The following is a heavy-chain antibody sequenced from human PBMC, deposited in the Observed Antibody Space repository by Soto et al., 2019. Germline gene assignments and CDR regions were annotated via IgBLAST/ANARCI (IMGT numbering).Heavy chain of an antibody. J-gene: IGHJ3*02. CDR1: GHAFTTYH. Sequence: ASVKVSCKASGHAFTTYHMHWVRQAPGQGLEWMGMIDPSDGTTTYAQKLQGRVTMTRDTATSTVYMELSSLRSEDTAVYYCARDEVPDVQNDAFDIWGQGTTVTV. CDR3: ARDEVPDVQNDAFDI. CDR2: IDPSDGTT. V-gene: IGHV1-46*04.